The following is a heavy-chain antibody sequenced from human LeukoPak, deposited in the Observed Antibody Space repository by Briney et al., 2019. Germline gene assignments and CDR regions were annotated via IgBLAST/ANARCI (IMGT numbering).Heavy chain of an antibody. CDR3: ARNGDYSADS. J-gene: IGHJ4*02. D-gene: IGHD4-17*01. Sequence: SETLSLTCAVSGYSISSGYWWRWVRQPPGKGLEWSGEIHHTGSTNYNPSLKSRFTISVDKSKNQFSLKLTSVTAADTAVYYCARNGDYSADSWGQGTLLTVSS. CDR2: IHHTGST. V-gene: IGHV4-4*02. CDR1: GYSISSGYW.